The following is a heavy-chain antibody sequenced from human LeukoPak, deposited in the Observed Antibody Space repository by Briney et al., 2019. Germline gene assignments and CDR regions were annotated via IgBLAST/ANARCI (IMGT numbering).Heavy chain of an antibody. CDR3: ARGLTYYYDSSGYYSSYYFDY. J-gene: IGHJ4*02. D-gene: IGHD3-22*01. V-gene: IGHV4-34*01. CDR1: GGSFSGYY. CDR2: INHSGST. Sequence: SETLSLTCAVYGGSFSGYYWSWIRQPPGKGLEWIGEINHSGSTNYNPSLKSRVTISLDTSKNPFSLKLSSVTAADTAVYYCARGLTYYYDSSGYYSSYYFDYWGQGTLVTVSS.